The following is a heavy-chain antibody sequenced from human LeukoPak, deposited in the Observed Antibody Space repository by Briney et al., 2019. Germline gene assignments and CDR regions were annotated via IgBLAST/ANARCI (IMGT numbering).Heavy chain of an antibody. D-gene: IGHD6-13*01. CDR2: IKRILGIA. CDR3: AREGVPGIAAAGSVYYGMDV. J-gene: IGHJ6*02. CDR1: GGTFSSYA. V-gene: IGHV1-69*04. Sequence: SVKVSCKASGGTFSSYAISWVRQAPGQGLEWMGRIKRILGIANYAQKFQGRVTITADKSTSTAYMELSSLRSEDTAVYYCAREGVPGIAAAGSVYYGMDVWGQGTTVTVSS.